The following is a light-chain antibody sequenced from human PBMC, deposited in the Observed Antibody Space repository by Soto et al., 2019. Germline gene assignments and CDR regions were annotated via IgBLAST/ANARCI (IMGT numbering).Light chain of an antibody. CDR3: QSYDSSLSGCYV. Sequence: QSVLTQPPSVSGAPGQRVTISCTGSSSNIGAGYDVHWYQQLPGTAPKLLIYGNSNRPSGVPDRFSGSTSGTSASLAITGLQAEDEVDYYCQSYDSSLSGCYVFGPGTKVTVL. CDR2: GNS. CDR1: SSNIGAGYD. J-gene: IGLJ1*01. V-gene: IGLV1-40*01.